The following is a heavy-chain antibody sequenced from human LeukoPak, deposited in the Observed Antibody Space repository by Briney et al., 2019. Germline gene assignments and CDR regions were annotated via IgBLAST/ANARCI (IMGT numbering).Heavy chain of an antibody. D-gene: IGHD3-3*01. J-gene: IGHJ4*02. CDR2: ISGDGGRT. V-gene: IGHV3-43*02. CDR3: AKDDPPAYYDFWSGYYGIDY. CDR1: GFTFISYA. Sequence: GGSLRLSCAASGFTFISYAMSWVRQAPGKGLEWVSLISGDGGRTYYADSVKGRFTISRDNSKNSLYLQMHSLRTEDTALYYCAKDDPPAYYDFWSGYYGIDYWGQGTLVTVSS.